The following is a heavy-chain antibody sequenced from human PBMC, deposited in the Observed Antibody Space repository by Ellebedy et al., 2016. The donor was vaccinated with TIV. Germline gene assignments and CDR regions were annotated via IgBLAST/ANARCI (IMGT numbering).Heavy chain of an antibody. Sequence: GESLKISCAASGFTFSNYAMSWVRQAPGKGLEWVSAISGSAASTYYAYSVKGRFTISRDNSKNTLYLQMNSLRAEGTALYYCAKATDPYCGGDCYYDYWGQGTLVAVSS. CDR3: AKATDPYCGGDCYYDY. D-gene: IGHD2-21*02. J-gene: IGHJ4*02. CDR2: ISGSAAST. V-gene: IGHV3-23*01. CDR1: GFTFSNYA.